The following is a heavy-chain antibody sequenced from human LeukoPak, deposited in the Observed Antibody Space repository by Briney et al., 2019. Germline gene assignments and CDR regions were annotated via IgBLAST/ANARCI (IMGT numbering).Heavy chain of an antibody. CDR1: GFTFSSYD. J-gene: IGHJ4*02. CDR3: AKRSNYDSGGRYFDY. Sequence: GGSLRLSCEASGFTFSSYDMSWVRQAPGKGLEWVSTRRTGGGATLYADSVKGRFNISRDASKNTLYLQMNSLRAEDTAVYYCAKRSNYDSGGRYFDYWGQGTLVTVSS. V-gene: IGHV3-23*01. D-gene: IGHD2-15*01. CDR2: RRTGGGAT.